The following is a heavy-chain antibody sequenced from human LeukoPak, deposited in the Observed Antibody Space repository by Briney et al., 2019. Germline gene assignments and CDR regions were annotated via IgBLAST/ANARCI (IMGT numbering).Heavy chain of an antibody. V-gene: IGHV4-39*01. CDR2: IYYSGST. J-gene: IGHJ5*02. D-gene: IGHD3-9*01. CDR3: ARHPTFYDILTGYYNLNWFDP. Sequence: SETLSLTCTVSGGSISSSSYYWGWIRQPPGKGLEWIGSIYYSGSTYYNPSLKSRVTISVDTSENQFSLKLSSVTAADTAVYYCARHPTFYDILTGYYNLNWFDPWGQGTLVTVSS. CDR1: GGSISSSSYY.